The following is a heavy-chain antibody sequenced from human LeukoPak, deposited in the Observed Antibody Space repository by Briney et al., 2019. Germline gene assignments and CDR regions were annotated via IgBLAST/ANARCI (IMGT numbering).Heavy chain of an antibody. CDR1: GYTFTSYG. J-gene: IGHJ4*02. V-gene: IGHV1-18*01. D-gene: IGHD6-13*01. CDR2: ISAYNGNT. CDR3: ARDGEYEAADGNWGKFDY. Sequence: VASVKVSCKASGYTFTSYGISWVRQAPGQGLERMGLISAYNGNTNYAKKFQGRVTMTTDTSTNTAYMEMRSLRSDDTAVDYCARDGEYEAADGNWGKFDYWGQGTLVTVSS.